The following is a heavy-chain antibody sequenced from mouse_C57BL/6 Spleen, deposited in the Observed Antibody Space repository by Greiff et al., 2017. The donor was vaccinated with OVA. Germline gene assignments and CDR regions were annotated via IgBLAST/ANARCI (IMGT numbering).Heavy chain of an antibody. V-gene: IGHV1-81*01. CDR3: ARAYGSSYEDWYFDV. CDR2: IYPRSGNT. J-gene: IGHJ1*03. D-gene: IGHD1-1*01. Sequence: QVQLQQSGAELARPGASVKLSCKASGYTFTSYGISWVKQRTGQGLEWIGEIYPRSGNTYYNEKFKGKATLTADKSSSTAYMELRSLTSEDSAVYFCARAYGSSYEDWYFDVWGTGTTVTVSS. CDR1: GYTFTSYG.